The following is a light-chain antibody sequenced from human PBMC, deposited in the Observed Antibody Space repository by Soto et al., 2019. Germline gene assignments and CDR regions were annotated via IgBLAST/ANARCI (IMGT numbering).Light chain of an antibody. Sequence: EIVLAQSPGTLSLSPGERATLSCRASQGVSSNSLAWYQQKPGQAPRLLIYGTSSTANGIPDRFSGSGSGTEFTLTISRLEPEDFAVYYCQQFTSSPTFGQGTKLEIK. CDR3: QQFTSSPT. J-gene: IGKJ2*01. CDR1: QGVSSNS. V-gene: IGKV3-20*01. CDR2: GTS.